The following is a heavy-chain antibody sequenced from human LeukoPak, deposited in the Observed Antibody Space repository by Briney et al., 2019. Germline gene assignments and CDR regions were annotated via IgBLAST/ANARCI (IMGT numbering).Heavy chain of an antibody. CDR3: ARDRGLGGFFFDY. J-gene: IGHJ4*02. CDR1: GFIFNNHA. V-gene: IGHV3-23*01. Sequence: GGSLRLSCATSGFIFNNHAMNWVRQAPGKGLEWVSGISGTGGGTYYADSVKGRFTTSRDNSRATLYLQINSLRAEDTALYFCARDRGLGGFFFDYWGQGSLVTVSS. D-gene: IGHD6-19*01. CDR2: ISGTGGGT.